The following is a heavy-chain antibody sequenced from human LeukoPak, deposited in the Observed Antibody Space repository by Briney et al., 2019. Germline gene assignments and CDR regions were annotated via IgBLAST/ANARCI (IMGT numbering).Heavy chain of an antibody. CDR2: ISGSGGST. J-gene: IGHJ6*03. V-gene: IGHV3-23*01. CDR3: AKISTDYYYYMDV. Sequence: EGSLRLSCAPSGFTFSSYGMHWVRQAPGKGLEWVSAISGSGGSTYYADSVKGRFTISRDNSKNTLYLQMNSLRAEDTAVYYCAKISTDYYYYMDVWGKGTTVTVSS. CDR1: GFTFSSYG.